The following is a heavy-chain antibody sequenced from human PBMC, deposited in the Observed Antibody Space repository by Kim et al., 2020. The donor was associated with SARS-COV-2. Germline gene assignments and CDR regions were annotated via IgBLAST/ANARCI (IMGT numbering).Heavy chain of an antibody. D-gene: IGHD5-12*01. CDR3: ASAWLPGQHYYYGMDV. J-gene: IGHJ6*02. Sequence: SVKVSCKASGGTFSSYAISWVRQAPGQGLEWMGGIIPIFGTANYAQKFQGRVTITADESTSTAYMELSSLRSEDTAVYYCASAWLPGQHYYYGMDVWGQGTTVTVSS. CDR2: IIPIFGTA. CDR1: GGTFSSYA. V-gene: IGHV1-69*13.